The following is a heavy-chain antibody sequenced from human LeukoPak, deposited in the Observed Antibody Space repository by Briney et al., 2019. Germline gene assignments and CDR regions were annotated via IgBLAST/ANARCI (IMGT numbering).Heavy chain of an antibody. CDR2: IYYSGST. CDR1: GGSISSYY. CDR3: ARTWFGEFPYGMDV. D-gene: IGHD3-10*01. V-gene: IGHV4-59*01. Sequence: SETLSLTCTVSGGSISSYYWSWIRQPPGKGLEWIGYIYYSGSTNYNPSLKSRVTISVDTSENQFSLKLSSVTAADTAVYYCARTWFGEFPYGMDVWGQGTTVTVSS. J-gene: IGHJ6*02.